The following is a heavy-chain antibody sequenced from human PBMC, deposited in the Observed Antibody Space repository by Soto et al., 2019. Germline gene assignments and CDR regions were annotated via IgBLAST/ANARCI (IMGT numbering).Heavy chain of an antibody. CDR1: GGTFSSYA. CDR3: AAGAATGTYYYYGMDV. J-gene: IGHJ6*02. CDR2: IIPIFGTA. Sequence: QVQLVQSVAEVQKPGSSVKVSCKASGGTFSSYAISWVRQAPGQGLEWMGGIIPIFGTANYAQKFQGRVTSTPGESTSTAYMELSSPRSEDTAVYYCAAGAATGTYYYYGMDVWGQGTTVTVSS. D-gene: IGHD6-25*01. V-gene: IGHV1-69*01.